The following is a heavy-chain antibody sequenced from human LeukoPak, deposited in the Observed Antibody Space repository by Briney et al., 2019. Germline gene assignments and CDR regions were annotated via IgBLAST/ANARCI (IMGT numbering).Heavy chain of an antibody. CDR2: IYYSGST. CDR3: AREVDTAMVDAFDT. D-gene: IGHD5-18*01. J-gene: IGHJ3*02. Sequence: IPSETLSLTCTVSGGSISSYYWSWIRQPPGKGLEWIGYIYYSGSTNYNPSLKSRVTISVDTSKNQFSLKLSSVTAADTAVYYCAREVDTAMVDAFDTWGQGTMVTVSS. V-gene: IGHV4-59*01. CDR1: GGSISSYY.